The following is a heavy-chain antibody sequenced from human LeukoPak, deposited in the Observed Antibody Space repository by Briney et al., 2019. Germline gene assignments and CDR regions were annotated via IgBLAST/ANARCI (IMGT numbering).Heavy chain of an antibody. J-gene: IGHJ3*02. CDR2: INTNSGGT. CDR1: GYTFTFYY. V-gene: IGHV1-2*02. CDR3: ARDIFRIAAAERPNDAFDI. D-gene: IGHD6-13*01. Sequence: GASVTVSFTSSGYTFTFYYMHWVRQAPGQGLEWMGWINTNSGGTNYAQKFQGRVTMTRDTSISTAYMELSRLRSDDTAVYYCARDIFRIAAAERPNDAFDIWGQGTVVTVSS.